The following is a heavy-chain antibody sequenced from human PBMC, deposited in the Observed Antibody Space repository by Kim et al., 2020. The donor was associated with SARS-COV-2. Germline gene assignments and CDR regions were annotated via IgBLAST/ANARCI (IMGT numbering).Heavy chain of an antibody. Sequence: GGSLRLSCAASGFTFDDYAMHWVRQAPGKGLEWVSGISWNSGSIGYADSVKGRFTISRDNAKNSLYLQMNSLRAEDTALDYCAKFPYGSGSQELYYYYGMDVWGQGTTVTVSS. CDR3: AKFPYGSGSQELYYYYGMDV. D-gene: IGHD3-10*01. CDR2: ISWNSGSI. CDR1: GFTFDDYA. J-gene: IGHJ6*02. V-gene: IGHV3-9*01.